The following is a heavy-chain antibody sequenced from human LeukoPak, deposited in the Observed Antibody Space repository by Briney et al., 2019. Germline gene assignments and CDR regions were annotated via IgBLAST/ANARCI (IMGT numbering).Heavy chain of an antibody. Sequence: GGSLRLSCAASGFTFSIYWMHWVRQAPGEGLVWVSRINGDGRTATYADSVKGRFSISRDNAKNTLSLQMNNLRAEDTGVYYCARDSHLWSIHKWGQGSLVTVSS. D-gene: IGHD5-18*01. CDR3: ARDSHLWSIHK. CDR2: INGDGRTA. CDR1: GFTFSIYW. V-gene: IGHV3-74*01. J-gene: IGHJ4*02.